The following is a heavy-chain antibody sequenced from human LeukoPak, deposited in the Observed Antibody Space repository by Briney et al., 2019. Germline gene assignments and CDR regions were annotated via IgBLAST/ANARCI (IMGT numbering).Heavy chain of an antibody. D-gene: IGHD1-26*01. J-gene: IGHJ4*02. CDR3: AREYSGSCGRFDY. CDR2: THYSGST. Sequence: SETLSLTCTVSGGSISSYYWSWIRQPPGKGLEWIGYTHYSGSTSYNPSLKSRVTISVDTSKNQFSLKLTSVTAADTAVYYCAREYSGSCGRFDYWGQGTLVTVSS. V-gene: IGHV4-59*01. CDR1: GGSISSYY.